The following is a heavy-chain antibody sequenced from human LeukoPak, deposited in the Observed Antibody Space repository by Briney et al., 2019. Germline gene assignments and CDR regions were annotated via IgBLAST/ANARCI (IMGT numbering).Heavy chain of an antibody. CDR1: GGSISNNY. CDR2: IYYSGST. Sequence: SETLSLTCTVSGGSISNNYWGWFRQPPGKGLEWIGYIYYSGSTNYNPSLKSRVTISVDTSKSQFSLKLSSVTAADTAVYYCASHKGFWGQGTLVTVSS. J-gene: IGHJ4*02. CDR3: ASHKGF. V-gene: IGHV4-59*01.